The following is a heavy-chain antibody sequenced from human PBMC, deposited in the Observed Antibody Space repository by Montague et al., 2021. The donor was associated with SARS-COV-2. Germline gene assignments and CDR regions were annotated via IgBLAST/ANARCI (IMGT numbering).Heavy chain of an antibody. CDR1: GGSISSGSYY. Sequence: TLSLTCTVSGGSISSGSYYWIWIRQHPGKGLEWIGYVYYSGSSYYNPSLKSRVTISVDTSKNQFSLRLSSVTAAATAVYYCARARTSLIVVVNEFDSWGQGTLVTVSS. CDR3: ARARTSLIVVVNEFDS. J-gene: IGHJ4*02. D-gene: IGHD2-21*01. CDR2: VYYSGSS. V-gene: IGHV4-31*03.